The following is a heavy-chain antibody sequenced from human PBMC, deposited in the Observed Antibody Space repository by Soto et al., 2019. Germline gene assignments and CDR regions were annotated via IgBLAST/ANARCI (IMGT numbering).Heavy chain of an antibody. Sequence: QVQLVQSGAEVKKPGSSVKVSCKASGGTFSSYAISWVRQAPGQGLEWMGGIIPIFGTANYAQKFQGRVTITGDESTSTAYMELSSLRSEDTAVYYFARDLESRAARHTPALHYYDGMDVWGKGTTVSVSS. CDR2: IIPIFGTA. J-gene: IGHJ6*04. V-gene: IGHV1-69*01. CDR1: GGTFSSYA. CDR3: ARDLESRAARHTPALHYYDGMDV. D-gene: IGHD6-6*01.